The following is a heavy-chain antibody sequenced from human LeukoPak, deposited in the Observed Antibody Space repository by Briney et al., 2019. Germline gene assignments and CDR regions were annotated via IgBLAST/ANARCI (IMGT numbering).Heavy chain of an antibody. CDR2: IIPILGIA. J-gene: IGHJ4*02. CDR3: AREGLLTPYYFDY. V-gene: IGHV1-69*04. Sequence: ASVKVSCKASGGTFGSYAISWVRQAPGQGLEWMGRIIPILGIANYAQKFQGRVTITADKSTSTAYMELSSLRSEDTAVYYCAREGLLTPYYFDYWGQGTLVTVSS. CDR1: GGTFGSYA. D-gene: IGHD1-14*01.